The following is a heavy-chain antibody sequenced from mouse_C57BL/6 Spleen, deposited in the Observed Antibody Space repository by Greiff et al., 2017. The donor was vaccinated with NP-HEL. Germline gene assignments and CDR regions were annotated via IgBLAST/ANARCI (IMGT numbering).Heavy chain of an antibody. CDR1: GYTFTSYW. CDR2: IDPSDSET. CDR3: ARWGLLHYAMDY. D-gene: IGHD2-3*01. J-gene: IGHJ4*01. Sequence: VQLQQPGAELVRPGSSVKLSCKASGYTFTSYWMHWVKQRPIQGLEWIGNIDPSDSETHYNQKFKDKATLTVDKSSSTAYMQLSSLTSEDSAVYYCARWGLLHYAMDYWGQVTSVTVAS. V-gene: IGHV1-52*01.